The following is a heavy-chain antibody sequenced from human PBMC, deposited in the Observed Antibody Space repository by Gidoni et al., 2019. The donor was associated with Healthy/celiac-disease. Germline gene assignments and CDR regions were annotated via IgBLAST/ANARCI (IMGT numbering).Heavy chain of an antibody. D-gene: IGHD2-15*01. J-gene: IGHJ2*01. CDR2: ISYDGSNK. V-gene: IGHV3-30*01. CDR3: ARVRGEDIVVVVAATGWYFDL. CDR1: GFTFSSYA. Sequence: QVQLVESGGGVVQPGRSLRLSCAASGFTFSSYALPWGRQAPGKGREWVAVISYDGSNKDYADSVKGRFTISRDNSKNTLYLQMNSRRAEDTAVYYCARVRGEDIVVVVAATGWYFDLWGRGTLVTVSS.